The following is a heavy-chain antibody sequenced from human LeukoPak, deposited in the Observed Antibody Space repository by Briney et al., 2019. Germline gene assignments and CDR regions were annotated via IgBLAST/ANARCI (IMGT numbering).Heavy chain of an antibody. V-gene: IGHV1-2*02. CDR2: INPNSGGT. D-gene: IGHD4-17*01. Sequence: ASVKVSCKASGYTFTGYYMHWVRQAPGQGLEWMGWINPNSGGTNYAQKFQGRVTVTRDTSISTASMELSSLRSGDTAVYYCARGHVVTTLDFWGQGTPVTVSS. J-gene: IGHJ4*02. CDR1: GYTFTGYY. CDR3: ARGHVVTTLDF.